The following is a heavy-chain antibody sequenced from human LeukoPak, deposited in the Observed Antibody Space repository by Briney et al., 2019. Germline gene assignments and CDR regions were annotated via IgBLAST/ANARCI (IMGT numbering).Heavy chain of an antibody. V-gene: IGHV3-7*01. D-gene: IGHD3-10*01. CDR2: IKQDGSEK. CDR1: GFTFSSYW. J-gene: IGHJ4*02. CDR3: ARERTVWFGEFSPGY. Sequence: PGGSLRLSCAASGFTFSSYWMSWVRQAPGKGLEWVANIKQDGSEKYYVDSVKGRFTISRDNSKNTLYLQMNSLRAEDTAVYYCARERTVWFGEFSPGYWGQGTLVTVSS.